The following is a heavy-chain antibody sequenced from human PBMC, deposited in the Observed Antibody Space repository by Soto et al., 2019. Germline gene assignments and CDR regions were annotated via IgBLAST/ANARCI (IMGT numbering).Heavy chain of an antibody. CDR1: GFTFSSYG. V-gene: IGHV3-33*01. CDR3: ARAGIAAFDT. CDR2: IWYDGSNK. J-gene: IGHJ3*02. Sequence: QVQLVESGGGVVQPGRSLRLSCAASGFTFSSYGMYWVRQAPGKGLERVAVIWYDGSNKYYADSVKGRFTISRDNAKNTLYLQMNSLRAEDTAVYYCARAGIAAFDTWGQGTICTVS.